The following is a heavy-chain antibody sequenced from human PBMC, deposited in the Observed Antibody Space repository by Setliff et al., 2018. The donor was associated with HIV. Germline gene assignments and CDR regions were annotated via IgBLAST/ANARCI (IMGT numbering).Heavy chain of an antibody. D-gene: IGHD6-19*01. CDR1: GGSISSYY. J-gene: IGHJ4*02. V-gene: IGHV4-59*01. Sequence: PSETLSLTCTVSGGSISSYYWSWIRQPPGKRLEWLGHIYSSGSTNYNPSLKSRVTISVDTSKNQFSLKLSSVTAADTAVYYCARVVPLRDSSGSIDYWGQGTLVTVSS. CDR2: IYSSGST. CDR3: ARVVPLRDSSGSIDY.